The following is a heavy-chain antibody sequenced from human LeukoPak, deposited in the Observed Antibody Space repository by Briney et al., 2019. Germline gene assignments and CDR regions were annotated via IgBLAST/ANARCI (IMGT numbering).Heavy chain of an antibody. V-gene: IGHV3-43D*03. Sequence: GGSLRLSCAASGFTFDDYAMHWVRQAPGKGLEWVSLISWDGGSTYYADSVKGRFTISRDNSKNSLYLQMNSLRAEDTALYYCAKDISSCSGGSCYRGAFDIWGQGTMVTVSS. CDR1: GFTFDDYA. CDR3: AKDISSCSGGSCYRGAFDI. J-gene: IGHJ3*02. CDR2: ISWDGGST. D-gene: IGHD2-15*01.